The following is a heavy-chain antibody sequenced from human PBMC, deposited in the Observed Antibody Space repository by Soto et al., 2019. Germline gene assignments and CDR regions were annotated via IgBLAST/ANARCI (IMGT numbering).Heavy chain of an antibody. J-gene: IGHJ6*02. D-gene: IGHD6-6*01. CDR1: GFSLSTSGIC. Sequence: SGPKRVNPTQTLTLTCTFSGFSLSTSGICVSWIRQPPGKALEWLALIDWDDDKYYSTSLKTRLTISKDTSKNQVVLTMTNMDPVDTATYYCAREYSSSSGLNYYYGMDVWGQGTTVTVSS. CDR2: IDWDDDK. V-gene: IGHV2-70*01. CDR3: AREYSSSSGLNYYYGMDV.